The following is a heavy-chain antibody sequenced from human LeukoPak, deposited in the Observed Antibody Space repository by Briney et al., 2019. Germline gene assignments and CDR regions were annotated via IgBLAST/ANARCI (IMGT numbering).Heavy chain of an antibody. CDR2: IIPIFGTA. CDR1: GGTFSSYA. V-gene: IGHV1-69*13. Sequence: ASVKVSCKASGGTFSSYAISWVRQAPGQGLEWMGGIIPIFGTANYAQKFQGRVTITADESTSTAYMELSSLRSEDTAVYCCASTGPTYYYDSSGYYWGQGTLVTVSS. J-gene: IGHJ4*02. CDR3: ASTGPTYYYDSSGYY. D-gene: IGHD3-22*01.